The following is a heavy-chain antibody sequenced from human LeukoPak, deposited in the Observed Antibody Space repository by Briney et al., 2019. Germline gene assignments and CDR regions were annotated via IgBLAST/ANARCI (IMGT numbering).Heavy chain of an antibody. V-gene: IGHV1-69*13. CDR3: ATDYYGSVTV. CDR2: IIPIFGTA. J-gene: IGHJ4*02. Sequence: GASVKVSCKASGGTFSSYAISWVRQAPGQGLEWMGGIIPIFGTANYAQKFQGRVTITADESTSTAYMELSSLRSEDSAVYYCATDYYGSVTVWGQGTLVTVSS. D-gene: IGHD3-10*01. CDR1: GGTFSSYA.